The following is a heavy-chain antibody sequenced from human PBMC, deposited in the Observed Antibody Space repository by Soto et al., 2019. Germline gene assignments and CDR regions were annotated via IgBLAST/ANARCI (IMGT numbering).Heavy chain of an antibody. CDR1: GFTFTNAW. Sequence: EVQLVESGGGLVKPGGSLRLSCAASGFTFTNAWMSWVRQAPGKGLEWVGRIKTKTDGERTDYGAPVKGRFTISRDDSKNPLYLQMNSLETDDAAVYYCTPQRSQSYYYYMDVWGKGTTVTVSS. J-gene: IGHJ6*03. V-gene: IGHV3-15*01. CDR2: IKTKTDGERT. CDR3: TPQRSQSYYYYMDV. D-gene: IGHD3-10*01.